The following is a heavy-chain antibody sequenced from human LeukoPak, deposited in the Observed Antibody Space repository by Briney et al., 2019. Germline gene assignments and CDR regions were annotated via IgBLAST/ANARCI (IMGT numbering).Heavy chain of an antibody. V-gene: IGHV3-64D*06. Sequence: PGGSLRLSCSASGFTFSIYAMHWVRQAPGQGLEYVSGISSDGGSTYYADSVKGRFTISRDQSKNTLYLQMSSLRAEDTAVSYCVKDALDDIVVAPPFFDYWGQGTLVTVSS. CDR3: VKDALDDIVVAPPFFDY. J-gene: IGHJ4*02. D-gene: IGHD2-2*01. CDR2: ISSDGGST. CDR1: GFTFSIYA.